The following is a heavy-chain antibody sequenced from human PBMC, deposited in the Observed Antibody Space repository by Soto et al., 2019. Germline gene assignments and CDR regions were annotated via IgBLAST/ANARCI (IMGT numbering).Heavy chain of an antibody. Sequence: VQLQGSGPGLVKPSQTLSLTCTVSGASVNTGDYYWSYIRQPPGKGLEWLGYIFYSGDTYYNPSLKSRATISLNTSRNQFSLTLISVTGADTAVYYFVGTGTTDDFWGQGTLVTVSS. D-gene: IGHD1-7*01. CDR3: VGTGTTDDF. J-gene: IGHJ1*01. CDR2: IFYSGDT. CDR1: GASVNTGDYY. V-gene: IGHV4-30-4*01.